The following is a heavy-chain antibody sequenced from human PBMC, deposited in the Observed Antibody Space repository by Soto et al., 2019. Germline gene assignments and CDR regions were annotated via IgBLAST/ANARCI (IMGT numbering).Heavy chain of an antibody. CDR1: GFSFSGSA. CDR3: TGPKAYCGGDCSAFDI. CDR2: IRSKANSYAT. Sequence: GGSLRLSCAASGFSFSGSAMHGVRQASGKGLEWVGRIRSKANSYATAYAASVKGRFTICRDDSKNTAYLQMNSLKTENTAVYYCTGPKAYCGGDCSAFDIWGQGTMVTVSS. J-gene: IGHJ3*02. V-gene: IGHV3-73*01. D-gene: IGHD2-21*02.